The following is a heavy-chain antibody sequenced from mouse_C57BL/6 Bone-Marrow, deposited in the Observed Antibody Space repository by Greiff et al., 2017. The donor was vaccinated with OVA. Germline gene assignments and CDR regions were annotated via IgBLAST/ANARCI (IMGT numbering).Heavy chain of an antibody. V-gene: IGHV1-76*01. J-gene: IGHJ1*03. CDR1: GYTFTDYY. CDR2: IYPGSGHT. D-gene: IGHD1-1*01. CDR3: AREGYYGLYWYFDV. Sequence: VKLQESGAELVRPGASVTLSCKASGYTFTDYYINWVKQRPGQGLEWIARIYPGSGHTFSNEKFKGKATLTAEKSSSTAYMQLSSLTSEDSAVYFCAREGYYGLYWYFDVWGTGTTVTVSS.